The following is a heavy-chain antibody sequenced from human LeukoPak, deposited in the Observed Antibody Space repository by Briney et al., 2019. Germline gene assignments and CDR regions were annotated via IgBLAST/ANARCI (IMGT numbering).Heavy chain of an antibody. D-gene: IGHD1-26*01. CDR1: GFSFSTYW. CDR2: INQHGSET. CDR3: SRGGLYRYSGTSGDY. V-gene: IGHV3-7*01. Sequence: GGSLRLSCEVSGFSFSTYWMTWVRQAPGKGLEWVANINQHGSETYYVDSVKGRFIISRDNAKNSLFLQMDSLTGEDTAVYYCSRGGLYRYSGTSGDYWGQGTLVTVS. J-gene: IGHJ4*02.